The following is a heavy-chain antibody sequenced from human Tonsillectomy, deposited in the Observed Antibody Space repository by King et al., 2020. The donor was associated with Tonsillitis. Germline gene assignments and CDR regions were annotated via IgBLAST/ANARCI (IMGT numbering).Heavy chain of an antibody. CDR1: GFTFSDYY. D-gene: IGHD4-17*01. CDR2: VSSSGSTV. V-gene: IGHV3-11*01. J-gene: IGHJ6*02. Sequence: VQLVESGGGLVKPGGSLRLSCAASGFTFSDYYMNWIRQAPGKGLEWLSHVSSSGSTVYYADSVKGRFTISRDNAKNSVFLQLNSLRAEDTAVYYCAKDSTVTAPGREAFHYYYGMDVWGQGTTVIVSS. CDR3: AKDSTVTAPGREAFHYYYGMDV.